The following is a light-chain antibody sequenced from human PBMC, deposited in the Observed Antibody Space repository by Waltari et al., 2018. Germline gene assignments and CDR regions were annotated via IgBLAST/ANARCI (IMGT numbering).Light chain of an antibody. CDR2: YDV. Sequence: SYVLPPAPSVSLAPGQTARLTRGGPNLGGTSVHSYQKKPGQAPVLLIYYDVVRPSGLPVRFSGAKSGNTATLTISRVEAGDEADYYCQGWESSGAHSFVVGTGTKVSVL. V-gene: IGLV3-21*01. CDR3: QGWESSGAHSFV. CDR1: NLGGTS. J-gene: IGLJ1*01.